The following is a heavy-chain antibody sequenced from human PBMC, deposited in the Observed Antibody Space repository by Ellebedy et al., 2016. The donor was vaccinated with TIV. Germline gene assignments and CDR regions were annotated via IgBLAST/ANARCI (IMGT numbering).Heavy chain of an antibody. CDR2: ISWDGGST. CDR3: ARDRTYYDILTGYPIFDYFDY. V-gene: IGHV3-43*02. CDR1: GFTFDDYA. J-gene: IGHJ4*02. Sequence: GESLKISCAASGFTFDDYAMHWVRQAPGKGLEWVSLISWDGGSTYYADSVKGRFTISRDNAKNSLYLQMNSLRAEDTAVYYCARDRTYYDILTGYPIFDYFDYWGQGTLVTVSS. D-gene: IGHD3-9*01.